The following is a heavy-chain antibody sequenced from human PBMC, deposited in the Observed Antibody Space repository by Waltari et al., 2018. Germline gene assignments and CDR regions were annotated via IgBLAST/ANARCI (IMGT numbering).Heavy chain of an antibody. J-gene: IGHJ3*02. D-gene: IGHD3-3*02. Sequence: EVRLLQSGAEVKKPGTTFKISCRLSGYTLSDYYIHWIQQAPGKGLQWMGIIDPDDGQTIYAEALQGRISMTADSSRKTVYMELTSLTSDDSAVYYCATGLGDSISASRPFEIWGQGTVITVSS. CDR1: GYTLSDYY. CDR3: ATGLGDSISASRPFEI. CDR2: IDPDDGQT. V-gene: IGHV1-69-2*01.